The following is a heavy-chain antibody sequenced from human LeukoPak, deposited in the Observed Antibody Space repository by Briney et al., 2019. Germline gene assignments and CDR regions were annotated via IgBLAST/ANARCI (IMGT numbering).Heavy chain of an antibody. J-gene: IGHJ4*02. Sequence: PGRSLRLSCAASGITFDDYAMHWVRQAPGKGLEWVSGISWNSGSIGYADSVKGRFTISRDNAKNSLYLQMNSLRAEDTALYYCAKDSVAVADTPTFDYWGQGTLVTVSS. D-gene: IGHD6-19*01. CDR1: GITFDDYA. CDR3: AKDSVAVADTPTFDY. V-gene: IGHV3-9*01. CDR2: ISWNSGSI.